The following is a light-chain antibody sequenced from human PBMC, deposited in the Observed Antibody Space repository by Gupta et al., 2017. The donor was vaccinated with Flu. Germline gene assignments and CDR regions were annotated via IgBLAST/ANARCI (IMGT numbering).Light chain of an antibody. CDR3: EAWDDSLNGRGV. J-gene: IGLJ3*02. Sequence: QSELPQPPSASGTPGQRVTISCSGSTSNIGGNAVNWYQQFPGTAPKLLIYDNNQRLSGAPDRFSGSKSGTSAALAISGLQSEEEADYYCEAWDDSLNGRGVFGGGTKLTVL. V-gene: IGLV1-44*01. CDR1: TSNIGGNA. CDR2: DNN.